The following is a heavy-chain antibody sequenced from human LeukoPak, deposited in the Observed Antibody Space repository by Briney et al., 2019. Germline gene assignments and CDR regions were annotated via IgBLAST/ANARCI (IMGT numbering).Heavy chain of an antibody. CDR1: GGSISSHY. CDR2: IYYSGST. Sequence: SGTLSLTCTVSGGSISSHYWSWIRQPPGKGLEWVGYIYYSGSTNYNPSLKSRVTISVDTSKNQFSLKLSSVTAADTAVYYCARIETYYDFWSGYYFDYWGQGTLVTVSS. V-gene: IGHV4-59*11. J-gene: IGHJ4*02. D-gene: IGHD3-3*01. CDR3: ARIETYYDFWSGYYFDY.